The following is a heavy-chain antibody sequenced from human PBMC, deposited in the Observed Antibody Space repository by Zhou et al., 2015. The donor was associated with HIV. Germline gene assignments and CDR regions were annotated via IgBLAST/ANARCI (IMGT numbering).Heavy chain of an antibody. CDR3: ARVNGPYSYGPYYFDY. Sequence: EVQLVESGGGLVQPGGSLRLSCAVSGFTFSSYWMSWVRQAPGKGLEWVANIKQEGTETYYMDSVMGRFTISKDIAKNSLYLQMNSLRAEDTAVYYCARVNGPYSYGPYYFDYWGQGTLVTVSS. J-gene: IGHJ4*02. CDR1: GFTFSSYW. CDR2: IKQEGTET. D-gene: IGHD5-18*01. V-gene: IGHV3-7*01.